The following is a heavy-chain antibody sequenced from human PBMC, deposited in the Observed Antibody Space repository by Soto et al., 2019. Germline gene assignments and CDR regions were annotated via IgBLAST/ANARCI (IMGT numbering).Heavy chain of an antibody. CDR2: IRSKANSYAT. J-gene: IGHJ5*02. CDR1: GFTFSGSA. CDR3: TPQWLNS. D-gene: IGHD5-12*01. V-gene: IGHV3-73*01. Sequence: EVPLVESGGGLVQPGGSLKRSCAASGFTFSGSAMHWVRQASGKGLEWVGRIRSKANSYATIYAASVKGRFTIARDDSKNTAYLHMNSLNTEDTAVYYCTPQWLNSWGRGTLVTFSA.